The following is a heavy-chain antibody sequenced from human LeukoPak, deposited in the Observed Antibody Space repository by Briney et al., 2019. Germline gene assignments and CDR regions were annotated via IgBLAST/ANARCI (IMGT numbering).Heavy chain of an antibody. D-gene: IGHD6-13*01. Sequence: ETLSLTCAVYGGSFSGYYWSWIRQPPGKGLEWIGEINHSGSTNYNPSLKSRVTISVDTSKNQFSLKPSSVTAADTAVYYCARGRGIAADLFDYWGQGTLVTVSS. CDR1: GGSFSGYY. V-gene: IGHV4-34*01. CDR3: ARGRGIAADLFDY. J-gene: IGHJ4*02. CDR2: INHSGST.